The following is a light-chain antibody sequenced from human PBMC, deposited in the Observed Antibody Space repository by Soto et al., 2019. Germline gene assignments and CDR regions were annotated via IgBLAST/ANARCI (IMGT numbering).Light chain of an antibody. CDR3: QQYGDWPLT. Sequence: EFVLTQSPGTLSLSPGERATLSCRASQSISSSFLAWYQQKPGQAPRLLIYGASSRGTGIPDRFSGSGSGTDFTLTISRLEPEDFAVYYCQQYGDWPLTFGGGAKVEIE. V-gene: IGKV3-20*01. CDR2: GAS. J-gene: IGKJ4*01. CDR1: QSISSSF.